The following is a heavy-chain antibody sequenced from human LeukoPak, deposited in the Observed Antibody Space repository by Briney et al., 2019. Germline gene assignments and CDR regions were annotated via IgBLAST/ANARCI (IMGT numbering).Heavy chain of an antibody. V-gene: IGHV5-10-1*01. J-gene: IGHJ4*02. D-gene: IGHD5-12*01. CDR1: GYNFASYW. Sequence: GESLKISCKGSGYNFASYWITWIRQMPGKGLEWMGRIDPRDSYTNYSPLFQGHVTMSTDKSVSTVYLQWSNLWASDTAIYYCAFYAGHSGPGWYFDFWGQGTPVTVSS. CDR2: IDPRDSYT. CDR3: AFYAGHSGPGWYFDF.